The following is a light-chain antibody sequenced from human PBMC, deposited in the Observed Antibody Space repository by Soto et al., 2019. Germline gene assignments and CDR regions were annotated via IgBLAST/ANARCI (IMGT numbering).Light chain of an antibody. V-gene: IGLV2-23*01. CDR3: CSYAGSSTLVV. Sequence: QSALTQPASVSGSPGQSITISCTGTSSDVGSYNLVSWYQQHPGKAPKLMIYEGSKRPTGVSNRFSGCKSGNTDSLTISGIQAEDEDDYYCCSYAGSSTLVVFGGGTKETVI. CDR2: EGS. J-gene: IGLJ2*01. CDR1: SSDVGSYNL.